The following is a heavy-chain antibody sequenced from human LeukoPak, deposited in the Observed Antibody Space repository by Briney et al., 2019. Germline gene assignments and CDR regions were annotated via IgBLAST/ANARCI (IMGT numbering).Heavy chain of an antibody. J-gene: IGHJ4*02. CDR3: ARDSWNGSSSGHDY. CDR2: IYHSGST. Sequence: PSETLSLTCAVSGGSISSSNWWSWVRQPPGKGLEWIGEIYHSGSTNYNPSLKSRVTISVDKSKNQFSLKLSSVTAADTAVYYCARDSWNGSSSGHDYWGQGTLVTVSS. CDR1: GGSISSSNW. D-gene: IGHD6-6*01. V-gene: IGHV4-4*02.